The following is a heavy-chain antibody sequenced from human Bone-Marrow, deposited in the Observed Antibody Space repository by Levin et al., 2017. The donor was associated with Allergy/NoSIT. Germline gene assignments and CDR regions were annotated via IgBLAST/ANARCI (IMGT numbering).Heavy chain of an antibody. V-gene: IGHV5-51*01. CDR2: IYPGDSNT. CDR1: GYSFTKDW. D-gene: IGHD3-10*01. J-gene: IGHJ4*02. Sequence: GESLKISCQSSGYSFTKDWIAWVRLMPGTGLEWIGIIYPGDSNTRYSPSFQGQFTISADKSISTVYLQWSSLKAGDTGIYYCAKAIDNYYGWGSYPPYYWGQGTLVT. CDR3: AKAIDNYYGWGSYPPYY.